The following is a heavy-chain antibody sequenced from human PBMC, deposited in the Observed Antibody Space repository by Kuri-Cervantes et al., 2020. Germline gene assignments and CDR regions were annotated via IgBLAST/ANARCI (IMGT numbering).Heavy chain of an antibody. D-gene: IGHD4-23*01. Sequence: GGSLRLSCAASGFTFSSYAMHWVRQAPGKGLEWVAVISYDGSNKYYADSVKGRFTISRDNSKNTLYLQMNSLRAEDTAVYYCAREDYGGNYYYGMDVWGQGTTVTVSS. V-gene: IGHV3-30-3*01. CDR2: ISYDGSNK. CDR3: AREDYGGNYYYGMDV. J-gene: IGHJ6*02. CDR1: GFTFSSYA.